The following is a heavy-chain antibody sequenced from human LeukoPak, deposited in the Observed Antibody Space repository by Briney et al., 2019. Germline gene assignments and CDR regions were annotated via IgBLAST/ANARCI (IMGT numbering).Heavy chain of an antibody. J-gene: IGHJ4*02. CDR2: INPNSGGT. CDR3: ARVPTVYCSSTSCSLLAFDY. D-gene: IGHD2-2*01. CDR1: GYTFTGYY. Sequence: GASVKVSCKASGYTFTGYYMHWVRQAPGQGLEWMGWINPNSGGTNYAQKFQGRVTMTRDTSISTAYMELSRLRSDDTAVYYCARVPTVYCSSTSCSLLAFDYWGQGTLVTVSS. V-gene: IGHV1-2*02.